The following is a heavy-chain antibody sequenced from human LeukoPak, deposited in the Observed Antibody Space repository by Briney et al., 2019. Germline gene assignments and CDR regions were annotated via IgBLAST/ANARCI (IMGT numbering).Heavy chain of an antibody. J-gene: IGHJ4*02. Sequence: PGGSLRLPCAASGFTFTIHSMNWVRQAPGKGLEWVSAINRGSTHIYYADSVKGRFTISRDNAKNSLYLQMNSLRADDTAVYYCARLGGIYSGYVEGVQNDCWGQGTLVTVSS. CDR1: GFTFTIHS. D-gene: IGHD5-12*01. V-gene: IGHV3-21*01. CDR3: ARLGGIYSGYVEGVQNDC. CDR2: INRGSTHI.